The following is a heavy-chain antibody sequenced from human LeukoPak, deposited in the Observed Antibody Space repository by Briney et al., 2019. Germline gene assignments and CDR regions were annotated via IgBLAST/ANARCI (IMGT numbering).Heavy chain of an antibody. V-gene: IGHV3-21*01. Sequence: GGSLRLSCAASGFTFSSYSMNWVRQAPGKGLEWVSSISSSSSYIYYADSVKGRFTISRDNSKNTLYLQMNSLRAEDTAVYYCAKRYGSGWNAHYYFDYWGQGTLATVSS. CDR2: ISSSSSYI. J-gene: IGHJ4*02. CDR1: GFTFSSYS. CDR3: AKRYGSGWNAHYYFDY. D-gene: IGHD6-19*01.